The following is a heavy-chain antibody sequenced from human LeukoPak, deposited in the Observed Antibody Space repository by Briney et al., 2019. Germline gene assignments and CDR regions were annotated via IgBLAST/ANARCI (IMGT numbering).Heavy chain of an antibody. CDR1: GFTFSTYA. D-gene: IGHD2-2*01. Sequence: GGSLRLSCAASGFTFSTYAMSWVRQAPGKGLEWVSAISGSDGSTYYADSVKGRFAISRDNAKNSLYLQMNSLRAEDTAVYYCARDQYQLPIFNWFDPWGQGTLVTVSS. J-gene: IGHJ5*02. V-gene: IGHV3-23*01. CDR3: ARDQYQLPIFNWFDP. CDR2: ISGSDGST.